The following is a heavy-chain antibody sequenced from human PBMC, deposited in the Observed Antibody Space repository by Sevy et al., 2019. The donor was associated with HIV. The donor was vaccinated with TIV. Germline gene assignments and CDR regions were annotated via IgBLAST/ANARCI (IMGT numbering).Heavy chain of an antibody. CDR2: ISGSGNTI. CDR1: GFIFSDYY. J-gene: IGHJ4*02. D-gene: IGHD3-16*01. V-gene: IGHV3-11*01. Sequence: GGSLRLSCAASGFIFSDYYMSWIRQAPGKGLEWVSYISGSGNTIYYTDSVKGRFTISRDNAKDSLYLQMNSLRAEDKGVYYCASAGGSGALRYWGRGSLVTVSS. CDR3: ASAGGSGALRY.